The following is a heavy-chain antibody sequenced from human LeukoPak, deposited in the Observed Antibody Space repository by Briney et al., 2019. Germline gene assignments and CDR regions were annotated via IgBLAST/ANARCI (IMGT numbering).Heavy chain of an antibody. Sequence: PGGSLRLSCAASGFTFSSYAMSWVRQAPGKGLEWVSAISGSGGSTYYADSVKGRFTISRDNSKNTLYLQMNSLRAEDTAVYYCAREIYDSSGYYYDAGPFDYWGQGTLVTVSS. D-gene: IGHD3-22*01. V-gene: IGHV3-23*01. CDR1: GFTFSSYA. CDR2: ISGSGGST. CDR3: AREIYDSSGYYYDAGPFDY. J-gene: IGHJ4*02.